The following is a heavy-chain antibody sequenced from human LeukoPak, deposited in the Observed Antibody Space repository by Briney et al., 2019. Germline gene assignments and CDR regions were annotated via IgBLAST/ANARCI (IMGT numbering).Heavy chain of an antibody. CDR2: ISSSSSTI. J-gene: IGHJ4*02. CDR3: AKGRWELLYFDY. V-gene: IGHV3-48*01. Sequence: SGGSLRLSCAASGFTFSSYSMNWVRQAPGKGLEWVSYISSSSSTIYYADSVKGRFTISRDNSKNTLYLQMNSLRAEDTAVYYCAKGRWELLYFDYWGQGTLVTVSS. D-gene: IGHD1-26*01. CDR1: GFTFSSYS.